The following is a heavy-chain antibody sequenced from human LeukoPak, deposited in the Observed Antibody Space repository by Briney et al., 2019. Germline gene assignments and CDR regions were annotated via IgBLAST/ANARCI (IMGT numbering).Heavy chain of an antibody. J-gene: IGHJ4*02. CDR2: ISSSGSTI. CDR1: GFTFSSYE. CDR3: AGEARTVDY. V-gene: IGHV3-48*03. Sequence: GGSLRLSRAAAGFTFSSYEMNWVRQAPGKGLEWVSYISSSGSTIYYADSVKGRFTISRDNAKNSPYLQMNSLRAEDTAVYYCAGEARTVDYWGQGTLVTVSS.